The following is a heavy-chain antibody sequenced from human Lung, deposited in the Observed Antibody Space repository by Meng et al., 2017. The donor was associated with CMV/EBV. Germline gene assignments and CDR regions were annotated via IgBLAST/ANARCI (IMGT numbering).Heavy chain of an antibody. J-gene: IGHJ4*02. CDR3: ARAGAEVTTHFDR. CDR1: GYKVDIEG. V-gene: IGHV1-18*01. Sequence: KGSGYKVDIEGITWVRQVPGQGLEWVGWISGVNGDTNYAQKFQGRVTVTADTSTKTAYMELRGLKSDDSAVYYCARAGAEVTTHFDRWGQGTLVTVSS. CDR2: ISGVNGDT. D-gene: IGHD2-21*02.